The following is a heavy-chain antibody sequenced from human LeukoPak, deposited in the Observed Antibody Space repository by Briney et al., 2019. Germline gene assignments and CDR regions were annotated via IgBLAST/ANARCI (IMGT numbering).Heavy chain of an antibody. CDR3: ARGADNWNDDPLGY. J-gene: IGHJ4*02. V-gene: IGHV3-48*03. CDR2: ISSSGSTI. CDR1: GFTFSSYA. D-gene: IGHD1-20*01. Sequence: GGSLRLSCAASGFTFSSYAMNWVRQAPGRGLEWVSYISSSGSTIYYADSVKGRFTISRDNAKNSLYLQMNSLRAEDTAVYYCARGADNWNDDPLGYWGQGTLVTVSS.